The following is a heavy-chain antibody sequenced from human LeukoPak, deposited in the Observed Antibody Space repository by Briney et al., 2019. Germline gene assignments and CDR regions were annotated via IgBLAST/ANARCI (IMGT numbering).Heavy chain of an antibody. Sequence: GGSLRLSCAASGFTFSSYAMSWVRQAPGKGLEWVSAISGSGGSTYYADSVKGRFTISRDNSKNTLYLQMNSLRAEDTAVYYCAKGWGSGSYRYYYMDVWGKGTTVTVSS. J-gene: IGHJ6*03. CDR2: ISGSGGST. V-gene: IGHV3-23*01. CDR3: AKGWGSGSYRYYYMDV. D-gene: IGHD3-10*01. CDR1: GFTFSSYA.